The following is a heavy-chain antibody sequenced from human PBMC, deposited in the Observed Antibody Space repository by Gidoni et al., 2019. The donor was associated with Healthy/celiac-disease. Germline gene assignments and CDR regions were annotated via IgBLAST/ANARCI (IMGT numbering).Heavy chain of an antibody. CDR1: GYTFTRYA. V-gene: IGHV1-3*01. CDR2: INAGHGNT. D-gene: IGHD3-9*01. CDR3: ARGERARYFDWLLWGWFDP. J-gene: IGHJ5*02. Sequence: QVQLVPSGAEVKKPGASETVSSKASGYTFTRYAMHWGRQDPGQRLEWMGWINAGHGNTKYSQKFQGRVTITRAPSASTAYMELSSLRSEDTAVYYCARGERARYFDWLLWGWFDPWGQGTLVTVSS.